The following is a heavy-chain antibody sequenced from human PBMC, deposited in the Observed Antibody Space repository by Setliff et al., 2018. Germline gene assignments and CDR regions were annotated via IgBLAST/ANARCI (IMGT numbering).Heavy chain of an antibody. D-gene: IGHD3-16*02. CDR1: GSSITSSNW. J-gene: IGHJ5*02. V-gene: IGHV4-4*02. CDR2: IFHSGST. CDR3: ARLGSLGDLSLYGLWFDP. Sequence: PSETLSLTCGVSGSSITSSNWWSWVRQAPGKGLEWVGQIFHSGSTHFNPSLKSRLTMSVDQSKNQFSLRLRSVTAADTAVYYCARLGSLGDLSLYGLWFDPWGQGTLVTVSS.